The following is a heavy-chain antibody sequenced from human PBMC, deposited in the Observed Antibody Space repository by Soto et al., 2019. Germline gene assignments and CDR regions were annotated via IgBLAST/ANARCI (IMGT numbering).Heavy chain of an antibody. J-gene: IGHJ4*02. CDR3: ARGDSNSWSDY. CDR1: GFTFRSYA. Sequence: QVHLVESGGGVVQPGRSLRLSCAASGFTFRSYAMDWVRQAPGKGLEWVAVISYDGTNKYYADSVKGRFTISRDNSKNTLSLQMNSLRAEDTAVYYCARGDSNSWSDYWGQGTLFTVSS. CDR2: ISYDGTNK. V-gene: IGHV3-30*01. D-gene: IGHD6-13*01.